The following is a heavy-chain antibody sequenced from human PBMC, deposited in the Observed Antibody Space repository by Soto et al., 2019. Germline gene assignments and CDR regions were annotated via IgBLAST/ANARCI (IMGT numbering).Heavy chain of an antibody. D-gene: IGHD3-3*01. CDR2: ISYDGSNK. CDR1: GFTFSSYA. Sequence: PGGSLRLSCAASGFTFSSYAMHWVRQAPGKGLEWVAVISYDGSNKYYADSVKGRFTISRDNSKNTLYLQMNSLRAEDTAVYYCARVRSPPPLEWDQSLVWYYYGMDVWGQGTTVTVSS. V-gene: IGHV3-30-3*01. CDR3: ARVRSPPPLEWDQSLVWYYYGMDV. J-gene: IGHJ6*02.